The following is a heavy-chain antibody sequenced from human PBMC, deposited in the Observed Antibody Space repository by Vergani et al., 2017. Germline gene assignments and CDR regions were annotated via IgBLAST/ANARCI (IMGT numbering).Heavy chain of an antibody. D-gene: IGHD6-13*01. CDR2: IDPSDSYT. Sequence: EVQLVQSGAEVKKPGASLRISCKGSGYSFTSYWISWVRQMPGKGLEWMGRIDPSDSYTNYSASFQCHVTISADKSISTAYLQWSSLKASDTAMYYCARHTGYGRFGSSFPRDAFDIWGQGTMVTVAS. J-gene: IGHJ3*02. CDR3: ARHTGYGRFGSSFPRDAFDI. V-gene: IGHV5-10-1*03. CDR1: GYSFTSYW.